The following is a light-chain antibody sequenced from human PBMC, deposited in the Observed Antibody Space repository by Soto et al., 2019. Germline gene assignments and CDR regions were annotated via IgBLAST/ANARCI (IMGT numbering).Light chain of an antibody. CDR1: SSDVGGYNY. V-gene: IGLV2-14*01. CDR3: SSYTSSSTNVV. J-gene: IGLJ2*01. CDR2: DVS. Sequence: QSVLTQPASVSGSPGQSITISCTGTSSDVGGYNYVSWYQHHPGKAPKLMIYDVSNRPSGVSNRFSGSKSGNTASLTISGLQAEDEADYYCSSYTSSSTNVVFGGGTQLTVL.